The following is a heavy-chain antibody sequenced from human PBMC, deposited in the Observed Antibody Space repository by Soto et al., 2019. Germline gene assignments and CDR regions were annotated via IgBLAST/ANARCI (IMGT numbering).Heavy chain of an antibody. Sequence: EVRLVESGGDSVQSGGSLRLSCAASGFPFSSYWMHWVRQAPGKGLVWVSRINGDGSSITYADSVKGRFTISRDNAKNTLYLQMNSLRAEDAAVYCCTRRGCSTTGCYFNWGRGTLVTVSS. CDR3: TRRGCSTTGCYFN. J-gene: IGHJ4*02. V-gene: IGHV3-74*03. CDR2: INGDGSSI. CDR1: GFPFSSYW. D-gene: IGHD2-2*01.